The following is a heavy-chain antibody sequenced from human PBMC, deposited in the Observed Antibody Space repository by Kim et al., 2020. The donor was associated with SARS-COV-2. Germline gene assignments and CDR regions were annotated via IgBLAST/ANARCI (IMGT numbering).Heavy chain of an antibody. J-gene: IGHJ5*02. D-gene: IGHD3-10*01. Sequence: WAPHGYTVSTSYLTSVRQAPGKGLDWGSFIYSGGARFYANSVKGRFTVSGDNSQNTLFLQMNSLRVDDTAVYYCARGASGVGPWGQGTLAT. V-gene: IGHV3-66*01. CDR2: IYSGGAR. CDR3: ARGASGVGP. CDR1: GYTVSTSY.